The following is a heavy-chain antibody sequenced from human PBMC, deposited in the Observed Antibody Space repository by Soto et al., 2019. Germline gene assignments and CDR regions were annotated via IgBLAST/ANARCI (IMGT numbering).Heavy chain of an antibody. CDR2: IYSGGST. J-gene: IGHJ6*02. D-gene: IGHD3-10*01. V-gene: IGHV3-53*01. CDR1: GFTVSSNY. CDR3: ASTHYYGSGSSYTASYGMDV. Sequence: EVQLVESGGGLIQPGGSLRLSCAASGFTVSSNYMSWVRQAPGKGLEWVSVIYSGGSTYYADSVKGRFTISRDNSKNTLYLQMNSLRAEDTAVYYCASTHYYGSGSSYTASYGMDVWGQGTTVTVS.